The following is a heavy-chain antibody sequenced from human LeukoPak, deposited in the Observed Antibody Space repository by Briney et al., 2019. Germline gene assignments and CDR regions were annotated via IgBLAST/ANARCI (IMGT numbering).Heavy chain of an antibody. CDR3: ARDRASHEQFDY. V-gene: IGHV3-74*01. Sequence: GGSLRLSCAASGFTFSNYWMYWVRQDPGKGLVWVSRVNTDGSSTNYADSVKGRFTISRDNAKNTLYLQMNSLRAEDTAVYYCARDRASHEQFDYWGQGTLVTVSS. J-gene: IGHJ4*02. CDR1: GFTFSNYW. CDR2: VNTDGSST. D-gene: IGHD6-13*01.